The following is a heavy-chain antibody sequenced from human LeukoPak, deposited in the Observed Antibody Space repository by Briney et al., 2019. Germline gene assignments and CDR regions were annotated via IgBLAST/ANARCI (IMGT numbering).Heavy chain of an antibody. J-gene: IGHJ6*02. D-gene: IGHD4-23*01. CDR3: ARDTVGFYYGMDV. CDR1: GFTFSSYA. Sequence: PGGSLRLSCAASGFTFSSYAMPWVRQAPGKGLEWVAVISYDGSNKYYADSVKGRFTISRDNSKNTLYLQMNSLRAEDTAVYYCARDTVGFYYGMDVWGQGTTVTVSS. V-gene: IGHV3-30-3*01. CDR2: ISYDGSNK.